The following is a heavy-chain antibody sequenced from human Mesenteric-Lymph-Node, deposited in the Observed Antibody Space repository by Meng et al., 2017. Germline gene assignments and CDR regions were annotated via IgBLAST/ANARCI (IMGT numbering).Heavy chain of an antibody. V-gene: IGHV3-9*01. CDR2: ISWNNGSI. J-gene: IGHJ6*02. Sequence: SLKISCAASGFTFSSYAMSWVRQAPGKGLEWVSGISWNNGSIGYADSVKGRFTISRDNAKNSLYLQMNSLRAEDTALYYCAKDSAVHYGMDVWGQGTTVTVSS. CDR3: AKDSAVHYGMDV. CDR1: GFTFSSYA. D-gene: IGHD6-19*01.